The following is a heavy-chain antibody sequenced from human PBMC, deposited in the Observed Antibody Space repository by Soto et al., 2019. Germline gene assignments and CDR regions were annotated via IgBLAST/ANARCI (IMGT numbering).Heavy chain of an antibody. Sequence: GGSLRLSCAASGFTFSSYEMNWVRQAPGKGLEWLSYISSSGSTIYYADSVKGRFTVSRDNAKNSLYLQLNSLRAEDTAVYYCARDTYGSGSPKWFDPWGQGTLVTVS. CDR2: ISSSGSTI. V-gene: IGHV3-48*03. CDR1: GFTFSSYE. D-gene: IGHD3-10*01. CDR3: ARDTYGSGSPKWFDP. J-gene: IGHJ5*02.